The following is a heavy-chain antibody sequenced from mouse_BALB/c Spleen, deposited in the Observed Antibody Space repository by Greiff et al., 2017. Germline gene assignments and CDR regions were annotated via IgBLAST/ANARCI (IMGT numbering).Heavy chain of an antibody. J-gene: IGHJ3*01. CDR3: ARSGYYRYAWFAY. D-gene: IGHD2-14*01. CDR2: ISSGGST. V-gene: IGHV5-6-5*01. CDR1: GFTFSSYA. Sequence: EVMLVESGGGLVKPGGSLKLSCAASGFTFSSYAMSWVRQTPEKRLEWVASISSGGSTYYPDSVKGRFTISRDNARNILYLQMSSLRSEDTAMYYCARSGYYRYAWFAYWGQGTLVTVSA.